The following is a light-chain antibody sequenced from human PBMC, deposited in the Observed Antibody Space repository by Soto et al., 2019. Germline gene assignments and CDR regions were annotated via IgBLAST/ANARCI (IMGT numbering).Light chain of an antibody. Sequence: EIVLTQSPGTLSLSSGERATLSCRASQSVGNNYLGWYQQKPGQAPKLLIYHSSNRATGIPDRFSGSGSGTDFSLTISRLEPEDFAVYYCHQYASSPWTFGPGTKVEIK. CDR3: HQYASSPWT. CDR2: HSS. CDR1: QSVGNNY. J-gene: IGKJ1*01. V-gene: IGKV3-20*01.